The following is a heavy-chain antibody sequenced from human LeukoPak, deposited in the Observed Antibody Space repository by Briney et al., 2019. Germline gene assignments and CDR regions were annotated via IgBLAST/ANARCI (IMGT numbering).Heavy chain of an antibody. J-gene: IGHJ3*02. V-gene: IGHV3-7*01. CDR1: GFTFTTYW. CDR2: INQDGSEK. Sequence: PGGSLRLSCAASGFTFTTYWMTWVRQAPGKGLEWVANINQDGSEKYYVDSVKGRFTISRDNAKNSLYLQMNSLRAEDTAVYYCARDRDMFNIWSQGTMVTVSS. D-gene: IGHD2-15*01. CDR3: ARDRDMFNI.